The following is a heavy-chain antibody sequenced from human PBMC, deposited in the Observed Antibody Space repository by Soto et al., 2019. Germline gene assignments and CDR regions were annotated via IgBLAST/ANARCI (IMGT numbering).Heavy chain of an antibody. CDR2: IYYSGST. D-gene: IGHD3-9*01. J-gene: IGHJ4*01. Sequence: PSETLSLTCTVSGGTTSSSSYYWVLIRQPPGKGLEWIGSIYYSGSTYYNPSLKSRVTISVDTSKNQFSLKLSSVTAADTAVYYCARQPRILTGYSGHFDYWGHGTLVTVS. CDR1: GGTTSSSSYY. V-gene: IGHV4-39*01. CDR3: ARQPRILTGYSGHFDY.